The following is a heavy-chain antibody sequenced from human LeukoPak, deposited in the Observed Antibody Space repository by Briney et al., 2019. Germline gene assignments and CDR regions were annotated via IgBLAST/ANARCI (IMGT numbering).Heavy chain of an antibody. V-gene: IGHV4-34*01. CDR3: ARDPRGYDILTGHSYYYYGMDV. Sequence: SETLSLTCAVYGGSFSAYYWTWLRQPPGVGLECIGEINHSGNTNYNPSLKSRVIISVDKSKNQFSLKLSSVTAADTAVYYCARDPRGYDILTGHSYYYYGMDVWGQGTTVTVSS. D-gene: IGHD3-9*01. J-gene: IGHJ6*02. CDR2: INHSGNT. CDR1: GGSFSAYY.